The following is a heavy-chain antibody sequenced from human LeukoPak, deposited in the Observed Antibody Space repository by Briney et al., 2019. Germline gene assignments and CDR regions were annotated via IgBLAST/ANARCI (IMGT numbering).Heavy chain of an antibody. CDR1: GYSFTSYW. D-gene: IGHD2-2*02. V-gene: IGHV5-51*01. CDR2: IYPGDSDT. J-gene: IGHJ4*02. Sequence: GESLKISCKGSGYSFTSYWIGWVRQMPGKGLEWMGIIYPGDSDTRYSPSFQGQVTISADKSISTAYLQWSSLKASDTARYYWARLYCSSTSCYTVRYWGQGTLVTVSS. CDR3: ARLYCSSTSCYTVRY.